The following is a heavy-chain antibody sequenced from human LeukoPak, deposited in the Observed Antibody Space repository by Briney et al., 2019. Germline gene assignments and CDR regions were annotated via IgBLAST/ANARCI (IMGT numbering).Heavy chain of an antibody. CDR1: GFTFSRNV. CDR2: ISYDGNNK. CDR3: ARGGIPTGPYYYFYYMDV. Sequence: GGSLRLSWAASGFTFSRNVMHWVRQAPGKGLEWVALISYDGNNKFYADSVKGRFTISRHITRNTLYLQMNSLRAEDAAVYSCARGGIPTGPYYYFYYMDVWGKGTAVTVSS. V-gene: IGHV3-30*01. J-gene: IGHJ6*03. D-gene: IGHD3-10*01.